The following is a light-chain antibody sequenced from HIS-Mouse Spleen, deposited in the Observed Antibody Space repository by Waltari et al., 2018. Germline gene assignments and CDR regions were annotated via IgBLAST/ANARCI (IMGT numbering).Light chain of an antibody. V-gene: IGLV3-19*01. Sequence: SSELTQDPAVSVALGQTVRITCQGDSLRSYYASWYQQKPGQAPVLFIYGKNNRPSGIPDRFSGSSSGNTASLTITGAQAEDEDDYYCSSRDSSGNQVFGTGTEVTVL. CDR1: SLRSYY. CDR3: SSRDSSGNQV. J-gene: IGLJ1*01. CDR2: GKN.